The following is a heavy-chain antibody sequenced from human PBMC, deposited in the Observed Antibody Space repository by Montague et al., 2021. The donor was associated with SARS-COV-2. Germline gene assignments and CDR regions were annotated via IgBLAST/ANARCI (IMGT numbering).Heavy chain of an antibody. CDR2: MHYRGTT. D-gene: IGHD5-18*01. J-gene: IGHJ4*02. Sequence: SETLSLTCTISGGSVSPYYWSWIRQPPGKGLEWIGYMHYRGTTNYNLSLESRVTMSLDTSENQFSLKLTSVTAAETAVYFCARGRDERGYSFGYYYFDLWGQGTLVTISS. CDR3: ARGRDERGYSFGYYYFDL. CDR1: GGSVSPYY. V-gene: IGHV4-59*02.